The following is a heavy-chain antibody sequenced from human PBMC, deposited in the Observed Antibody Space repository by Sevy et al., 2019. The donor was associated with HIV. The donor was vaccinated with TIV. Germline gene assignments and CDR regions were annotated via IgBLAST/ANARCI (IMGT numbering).Heavy chain of an antibody. J-gene: IGHJ5*02. CDR1: GGSINSGDYC. Sequence: SESLSLTCTVSGGSINSGDYCWSWIRQHPEKGREWIGYIFHTGSTYYNRSFKSRATISVDTSKNQFSLKLSLMTAADTAVYYCAREGTKGVWFDPWGQGTLVTVSS. CDR2: IFHTGST. V-gene: IGHV4-31*03. D-gene: IGHD3-16*01. CDR3: AREGTKGVWFDP.